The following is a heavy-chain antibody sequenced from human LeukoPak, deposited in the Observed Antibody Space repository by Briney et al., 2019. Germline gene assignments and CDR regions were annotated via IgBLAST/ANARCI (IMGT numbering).Heavy chain of an antibody. CDR3: ARGVEMATRGPLDY. CDR2: ISSSSSYV. J-gene: IGHJ4*02. CDR1: GFTFSSYS. Sequence: GGSLRLSCAASGFTFSSYSMNWVRQAPGKGLEWVSSISSSSSYVYYADSVKGRFTISRDNAKNSLYLQMNSLRAEDTAVYYCARGVEMATRGPLDYWGQGTLVTVSS. D-gene: IGHD5-24*01. V-gene: IGHV3-21*01.